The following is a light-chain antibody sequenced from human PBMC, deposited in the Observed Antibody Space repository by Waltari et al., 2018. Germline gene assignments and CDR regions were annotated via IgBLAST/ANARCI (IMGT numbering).Light chain of an antibody. CDR1: QSVSSY. Sequence: EIVLTHSPATLSLSPWERATLHCTASQSVSSYLAWYQQKPGQAPRLLIYDTSNRATGIPARFSGSGSGADFTLTISSLEPEDFAIYYCQQRRNWVFTFGPGTTVDIK. V-gene: IGKV3-11*01. CDR3: QQRRNWVFT. CDR2: DTS. J-gene: IGKJ3*01.